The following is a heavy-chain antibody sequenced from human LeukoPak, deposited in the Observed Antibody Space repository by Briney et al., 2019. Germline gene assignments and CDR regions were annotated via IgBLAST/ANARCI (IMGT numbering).Heavy chain of an antibody. CDR3: AAPIFGVVNPSDY. CDR2: IRYDGSNK. V-gene: IGHV3-30*02. D-gene: IGHD3-3*01. Sequence: GGSLRLSCAASGFTFSSYGMHWVRQAPGKGLEWVAFIRYDGSNKYYADSVKGRFTISRDNSKNTLYLQMNSLRAEDTAVYYCAAPIFGVVNPSDYWGQGTLVTVSS. CDR1: GFTFSSYG. J-gene: IGHJ4*02.